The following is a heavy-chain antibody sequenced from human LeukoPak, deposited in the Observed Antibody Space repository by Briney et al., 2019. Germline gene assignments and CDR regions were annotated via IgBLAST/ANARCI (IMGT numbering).Heavy chain of an antibody. Sequence: GGSPRLSCAASGFTFSSYWMSWVRRAPGKGLEWVANIKQDRSEKYYVDSVKGRFTISRDNAKNSLYLQMNSLRAEDTAVYYCVRADYVWGSYRYFSAFDIWGQGTMVTVSS. CDR1: GFTFSSYW. CDR3: VRADYVWGSYRYFSAFDI. D-gene: IGHD3-16*02. CDR2: IKQDRSEK. V-gene: IGHV3-7*01. J-gene: IGHJ3*02.